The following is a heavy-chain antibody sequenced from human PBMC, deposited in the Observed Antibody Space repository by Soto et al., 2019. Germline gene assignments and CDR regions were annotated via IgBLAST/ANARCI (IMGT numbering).Heavy chain of an antibody. CDR1: GFTFSSYG. CDR3: APWFGAFDY. D-gene: IGHD3-10*01. CDR2: ISYDGSNK. J-gene: IGHJ4*02. Sequence: QVQLGESGGGVVQPGRSLRLSCAAAGFTFSSYGMHWVRQAPGKGLEWVAVISYDGSNKYYADSVKGRFTISRDNSKNTLDLQMNSLRAEDTAVYYCAPWFGAFDYWGQGPLVTDSS. V-gene: IGHV3-30*03.